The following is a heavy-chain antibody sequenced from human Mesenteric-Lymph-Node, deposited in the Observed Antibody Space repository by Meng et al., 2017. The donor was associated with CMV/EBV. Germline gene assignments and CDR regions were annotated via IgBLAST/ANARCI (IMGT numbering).Heavy chain of an antibody. J-gene: IGHJ4*02. CDR3: ARGTDGGYCSGTSGYILKDS. Sequence: ASVKVSCKASGYTFSRFYIQWVRQASGQGLEWIGIIDPSIGSTNYAQNFQGRVTLTRDTSTSTVYMELSSLRSEDTAVYYCARGTDGGYCSGTSGYILKDSWGQGTLVTVSS. D-gene: IGHD2-2*01. CDR2: IDPSIGST. V-gene: IGHV1-46*01. CDR1: GYTFSRFY.